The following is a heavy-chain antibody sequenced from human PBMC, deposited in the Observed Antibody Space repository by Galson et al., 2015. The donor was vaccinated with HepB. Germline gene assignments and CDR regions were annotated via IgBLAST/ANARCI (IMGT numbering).Heavy chain of an antibody. J-gene: IGHJ2*01. CDR3: ARGRYCSGGSCYLYWYFDL. CDR1: GFTFSSYA. CDR2: ISYDGSNK. Sequence: SLRLSCAASGFTFSSYAMHWVRQAPGKGLEWVAVISYDGSNKYYADSVKGRFTISRDNSKNTLYLQMHSLRAEDTAVYYCARGRYCSGGSCYLYWYFDLWGRGTLVTVSS. V-gene: IGHV3-30*04. D-gene: IGHD2-15*01.